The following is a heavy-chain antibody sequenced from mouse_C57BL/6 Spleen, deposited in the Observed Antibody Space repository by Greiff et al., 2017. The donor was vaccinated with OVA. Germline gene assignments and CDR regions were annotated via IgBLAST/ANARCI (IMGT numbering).Heavy chain of an antibody. CDR3: ATTARANPFAY. J-gene: IGHJ3*01. CDR2: IDPEDGGT. D-gene: IGHD3-2*01. Sequence: EVQLQQSGAELVKPGASVKLSCTASGYTFTDYYMHWVKQRTGQGLEWIGRIDPEDGGTKYTPKFQGKATVTADTSSNTAYLQLSSLTSEDTAVYYCATTARANPFAYWGQGTLGTVSA. CDR1: GYTFTDYY. V-gene: IGHV14-2*01.